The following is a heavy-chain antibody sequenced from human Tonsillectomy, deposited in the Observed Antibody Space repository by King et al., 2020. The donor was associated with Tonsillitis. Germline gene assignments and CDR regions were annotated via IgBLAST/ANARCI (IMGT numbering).Heavy chain of an antibody. CDR3: ARDMGRYDSLTGYQPYYFDD. Sequence: VQLVESGGGLVQPGRSLRLSCAASGFTFDDYAMHWVRQAPGKGLEWVSGITWNSVRIGYAESVKGRFTISRDNAKNSLYLRMDSLRPEDTALYYCARDMGRYDSLTGYQPYYFDDWGQGTLVTVSS. J-gene: IGHJ4*02. V-gene: IGHV3-9*01. D-gene: IGHD3-9*01. CDR2: ITWNSVRI. CDR1: GFTFDDYA.